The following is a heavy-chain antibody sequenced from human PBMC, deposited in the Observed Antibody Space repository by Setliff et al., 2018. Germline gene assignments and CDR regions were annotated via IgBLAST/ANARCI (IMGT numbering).Heavy chain of an antibody. CDR1: GFKFRNSA. J-gene: IGHJ4*02. V-gene: IGHV3-23*01. CDR3: AKSPVAYCSGAVCYPFDF. Sequence: GGSLRLSSAAYGFKFRNSAMNWVSQAPGKGMEWISYINVNVDSIYYADSVKGRFTISGDNSKNTLYLQMNSLRAEDTAVYFCAKSPVAYCSGAVCYPFDFWGQGTLVTVSS. CDR2: INVNVDSI. D-gene: IGHD2-8*02.